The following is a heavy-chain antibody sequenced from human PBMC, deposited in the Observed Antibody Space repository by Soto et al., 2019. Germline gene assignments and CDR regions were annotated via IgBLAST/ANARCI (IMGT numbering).Heavy chain of an antibody. D-gene: IGHD6-6*01. CDR2: IYHSRST. CDR3: ARASVSSSFDY. J-gene: IGHJ4*02. CDR1: GGSISSGGYS. Sequence: QLQLQESGSGLVKPSQTLSLTCAVSGGSISSGGYSWRWIRQPPGKALEWIGYIYHSRSTHYNPSLKSRVTLSVDMSKNQFSLKLSSVPAADTAVYYCARASVSSSFDYWGQGTLVTVSS. V-gene: IGHV4-30-2*01.